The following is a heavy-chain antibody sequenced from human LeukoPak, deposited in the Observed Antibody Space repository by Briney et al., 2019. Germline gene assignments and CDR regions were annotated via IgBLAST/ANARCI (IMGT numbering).Heavy chain of an antibody. V-gene: IGHV4-39*01. CDR2: IYYSGST. Sequence: PSETLSLTCTVSVGSISSSSYYWGWIRHPPGKGLEWIGSIYYSGSTYYNPSLKTRVTISVDTSKNQFSLKLSSVTAADTAVYYCARLGYSYGHPNWFDPWGQGTLVTVSS. J-gene: IGHJ5*02. CDR1: VGSISSSSYY. D-gene: IGHD5-18*01. CDR3: ARLGYSYGHPNWFDP.